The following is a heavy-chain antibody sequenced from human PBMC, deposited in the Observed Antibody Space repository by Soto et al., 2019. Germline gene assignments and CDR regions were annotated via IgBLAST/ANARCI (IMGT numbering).Heavy chain of an antibody. V-gene: IGHV4-4*02. CDR2: IYHSGST. CDR1: GGSISSSNW. J-gene: IGHJ4*02. Sequence: SETLSLTCAVSGGSISSSNWWSWVRQPPGKGLEWIGGIYHSGSTNYNPSLKSRVTISVDKSKNQFSLKLSSVTAADTAVYYCARELRGYSYGYFGYWGQGTLVTVSS. CDR3: ARELRGYSYGYFGY. D-gene: IGHD5-18*01.